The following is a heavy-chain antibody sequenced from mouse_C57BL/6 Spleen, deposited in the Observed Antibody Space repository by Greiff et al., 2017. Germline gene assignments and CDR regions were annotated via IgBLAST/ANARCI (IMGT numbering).Heavy chain of an antibody. J-gene: IGHJ4*01. CDR3: ARRREYAMDY. CDR2: IDPSDSYT. V-gene: IGHV1-69*01. CDR1: GYTFTSYW. Sequence: QVQLQQPGAELVMPGASVKLSCKASGYTFTSYWMHWVKQRPGQGLEWIGEIDPSDSYTNYNQKFKGKSTLTVDKSSSTAYMQLSSLTSEDSAVYYCARRREYAMDYWGQGTSDTVSS.